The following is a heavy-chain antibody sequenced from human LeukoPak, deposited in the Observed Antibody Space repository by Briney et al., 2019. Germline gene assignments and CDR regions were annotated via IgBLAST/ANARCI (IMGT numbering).Heavy chain of an antibody. V-gene: IGHV1-46*01. D-gene: IGHD6-13*01. CDR3: ARGTRIAAARRGSRFDY. CDR2: INPSGGST. J-gene: IGHJ4*02. Sequence: ASVKVSCKASGYTFTSYYMHWVRQAPGQGLEWMGIINPSGGSTSYAQKFQGRVTMTRDTSTSTVYMELSSLRSEDTAVYYRARGTRIAAARRGSRFDYWGQGTLVTVSS. CDR1: GYTFTSYY.